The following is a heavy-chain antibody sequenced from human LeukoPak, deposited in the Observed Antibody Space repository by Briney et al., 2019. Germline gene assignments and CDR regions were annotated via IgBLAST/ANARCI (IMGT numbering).Heavy chain of an antibody. V-gene: IGHV3-23*01. Sequence: PGGSLRLSCAASGFTFSNYAMSWVRQAPGKGLEWVSTISNSGDATYYADSVKGRFTISRDNSKNTLYLQMNSLTAEDTAMYYCAKDGNGYHNWGQGALVTVSS. CDR2: ISNSGDAT. D-gene: IGHD3-9*01. CDR3: AKDGNGYHN. J-gene: IGHJ4*02. CDR1: GFTFSNYA.